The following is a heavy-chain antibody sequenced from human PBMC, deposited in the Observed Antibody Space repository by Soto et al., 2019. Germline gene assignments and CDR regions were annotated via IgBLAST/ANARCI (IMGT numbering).Heavy chain of an antibody. CDR2: IGPYNGNT. CDR1: GYTFADYG. Sequence: QAQLVQSGAEVKKPGASVKVSCQAGGYTFADYGISWVRQAPGQGLEWVGWIGPYNGNTNYAQNLQDRVTMTTDTSTNTAYMELRSLRSDDTALYYFARCYCTVGSCYTCWHFDLWGRGTLLTVSS. V-gene: IGHV1-18*01. CDR3: ARCYCTVGSCYTCWHFDL. J-gene: IGHJ2*01. D-gene: IGHD2-15*01.